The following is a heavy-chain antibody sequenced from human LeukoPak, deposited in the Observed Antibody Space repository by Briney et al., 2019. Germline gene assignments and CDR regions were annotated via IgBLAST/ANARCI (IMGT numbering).Heavy chain of an antibody. CDR3: ARDKYQLPYEIDY. D-gene: IGHD2-2*01. V-gene: IGHV7-4-1*02. Sequence: ASVKVSCRASGYTFTNYGVNWVRQAPGQGLEWMGWINTNTRNPTYAQGFTGRFVFSLDTSLSTAYLQISSLKAQDTAVYYCARDKYQLPYEIDYWGQGTLVTVSS. CDR1: GYTFTNYG. J-gene: IGHJ4*02. CDR2: INTNTRNP.